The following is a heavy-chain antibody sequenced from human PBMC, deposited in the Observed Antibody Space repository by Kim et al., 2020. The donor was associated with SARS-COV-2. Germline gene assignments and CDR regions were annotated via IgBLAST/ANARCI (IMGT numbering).Heavy chain of an antibody. CDR2: ISATSDIT. CDR1: GFTLSTCA. Sequence: GGSLRLSCVASGFTLSTCAMTWVRQAPGKGLEWVSTISATSDITYYADSVKGRFTVSRDNSKNTLDLQMNSLRAEDTALYYCATRPCDGLYAPWEHWGKG. V-gene: IGHV3-23*01. CDR3: ATRPCDGLYAPWEH. J-gene: IGHJ1*01. D-gene: IGHD2-2*01.